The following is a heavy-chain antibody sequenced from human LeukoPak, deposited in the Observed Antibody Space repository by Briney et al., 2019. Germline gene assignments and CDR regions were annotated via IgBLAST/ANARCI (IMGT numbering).Heavy chain of an antibody. CDR1: GFSFSSYA. CDR3: AKSHVVGWYYFDY. J-gene: IGHJ4*02. Sequence: GGSLRLSCVVSGFSFSSYAMHWVRQAPGKGLEWVAVIRYDGSNQYYADSVKGRFTISRDNSENTLYLQMNSLRVEDTAVYYCAKSHVVGWYYFDYWGQGTLLTVSS. V-gene: IGHV3-30*02. D-gene: IGHD3-10*01. CDR2: IRYDGSNQ.